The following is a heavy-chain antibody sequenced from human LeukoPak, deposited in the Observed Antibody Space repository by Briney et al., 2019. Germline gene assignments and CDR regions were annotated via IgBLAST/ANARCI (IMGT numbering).Heavy chain of an antibody. D-gene: IGHD6-19*01. CDR1: GYTFTGYY. CDR2: INPNSGGT. Sequence: ASVKVSFKASGYTFTGYYMHWVRQAPGQGLGWMGWINPNSGGTNYAQKFQGRVTMTRDTSISTAYMELSRLRSDDTAVYYCARDRVAGPSFDYWGQGTLVTVSS. V-gene: IGHV1-2*02. CDR3: ARDRVAGPSFDY. J-gene: IGHJ4*02.